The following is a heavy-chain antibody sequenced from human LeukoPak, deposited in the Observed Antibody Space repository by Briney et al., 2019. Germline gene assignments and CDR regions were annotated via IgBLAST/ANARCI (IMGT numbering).Heavy chain of an antibody. V-gene: IGHV3-21*01. Sequence: GGSLRLSCEASGFSSSAHTMNWVRQAPGKGLEWVSSIDSSSSYIYYADSMKGRFSISGDNAKNSLYLQMSSLRAEDTAVYYCAREGQGAWYWFDLWGQGTLVTVSS. CDR3: AREGQGAWYWFDL. CDR1: GFSSSAHT. CDR2: IDSSSSYI. J-gene: IGHJ5*02. D-gene: IGHD6-19*01.